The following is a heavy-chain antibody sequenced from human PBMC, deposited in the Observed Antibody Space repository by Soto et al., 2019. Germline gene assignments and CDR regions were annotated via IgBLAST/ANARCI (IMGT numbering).Heavy chain of an antibody. CDR1: GFTFTNSQ. CDR3: IRDPGYSGHDWRFDY. V-gene: IGHV3-74*01. Sequence: HPGGSLRLSCATSGFTFTNSQIHWFGQAPGKGLVWVSRIYNGGGPTYYADSVKGRFTISSDNAQNTVHLQMNSLRAEDSAVYYCIRDPGYSGHDWRFDYWGQGTLVTVSS. CDR2: IYNGGGPT. D-gene: IGHD5-12*01. J-gene: IGHJ4*02.